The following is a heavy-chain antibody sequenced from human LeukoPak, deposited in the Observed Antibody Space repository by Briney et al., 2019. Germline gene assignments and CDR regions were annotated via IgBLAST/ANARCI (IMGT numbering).Heavy chain of an antibody. CDR3: ATTDLYGSGSYYGDY. V-gene: IGHV4-34*01. CDR1: GGAFSGYY. Sequence: SETLSLTCAVYGGAFSGYYWSWIRQPPGKGLEWIGEINHSGSTNYNPSLKSRVTISVDTSKNQFSLKLSSVTAADTAVYYCATTDLYGSGSYYGDYWGQGTLVTVSS. J-gene: IGHJ4*02. D-gene: IGHD3-10*01. CDR2: INHSGST.